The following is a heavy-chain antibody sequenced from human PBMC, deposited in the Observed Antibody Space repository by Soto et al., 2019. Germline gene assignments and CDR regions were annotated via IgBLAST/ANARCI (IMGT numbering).Heavy chain of an antibody. D-gene: IGHD3-9*01. CDR3: AGVLRYFDWDYAFDI. Sequence: QVQLVESGGGVVQPGRSLRLSCAASGFTFRTYGMHWVRQAPGKGLEWVAVIWNDGSTKYYADSVKGRFTIARDDSKNTLYLKMNSLRAEDTAVYYCAGVLRYFDWDYAFDIWGQGTMVTVSS. CDR1: GFTFRTYG. CDR2: IWNDGSTK. V-gene: IGHV3-33*01. J-gene: IGHJ3*02.